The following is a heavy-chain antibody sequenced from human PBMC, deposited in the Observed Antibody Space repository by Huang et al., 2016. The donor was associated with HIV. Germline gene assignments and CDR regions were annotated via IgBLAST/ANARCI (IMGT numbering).Heavy chain of an antibody. J-gene: IGHJ4*02. CDR1: GFNFKDHA. Sequence: EVQLVDSGGGLAQPGESLRLSCGASGFNFKDHAMHWVREVPGKGVGWVSGIRWKSENVDYADTVKRRLTISREDDKKALYLQMNRLRTEDMAFDYCGRSSSGELFWGGLDYWGQGALVTVSS. V-gene: IGHV3-9*03. CDR2: IRWKSENV. CDR3: GRSSSGELFWGGLDY. D-gene: IGHD3-10*01.